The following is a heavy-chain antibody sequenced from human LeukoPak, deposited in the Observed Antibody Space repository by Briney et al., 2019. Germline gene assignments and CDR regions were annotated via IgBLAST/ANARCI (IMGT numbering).Heavy chain of an antibody. CDR3: AKVMGCSSTSCYNRYYYYGMDV. V-gene: IGHV3-30*18. CDR2: ISYDGSNK. D-gene: IGHD2-2*02. Sequence: GRSLRLSCAASGFTFSSYGMHWVRQAPGKGLEWVAVISYDGSNKYYADSVKGRFTISRDNSKNTLYLQMNSLRAEDTAVYYCAKVMGCSSTSCYNRYYYYGMDVWGQGTTVTVSS. CDR1: GFTFSSYG. J-gene: IGHJ6*02.